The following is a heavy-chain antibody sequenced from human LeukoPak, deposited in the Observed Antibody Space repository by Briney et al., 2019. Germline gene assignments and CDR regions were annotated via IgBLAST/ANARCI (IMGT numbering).Heavy chain of an antibody. CDR1: GGPINSFY. Sequence: SETLSLTCTVSGGPINSFYWSWIRQPPGKGLEWIGYIYYSGSTNYNPSLKSRVTISVDTSKNQFSLKLSSVTAADTAVYYCARGHRPYYYAPYYFDYWGQGTLVTVSS. CDR3: ARGHRPYYYAPYYFDY. D-gene: IGHD3-10*01. V-gene: IGHV4-59*01. J-gene: IGHJ4*02. CDR2: IYYSGST.